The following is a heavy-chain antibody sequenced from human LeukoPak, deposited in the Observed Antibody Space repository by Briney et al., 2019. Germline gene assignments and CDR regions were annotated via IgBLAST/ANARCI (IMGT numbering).Heavy chain of an antibody. CDR2: IRYDGNNK. CDR3: ANGPHYNILTGYYKVRSHLDY. CDR1: GITFSNYG. D-gene: IGHD3-9*01. V-gene: IGHV3-30*02. J-gene: IGHJ4*02. Sequence: GGSLRLSCGASGITFSNYGMHWVRQAPGKGLEWVAFIRYDGNNKHYADSVKGRFTISRDNSKSTLYLQMNSLRPEDTAVYYCANGPHYNILTGYYKVRSHLDYWGQGTLVTVSS.